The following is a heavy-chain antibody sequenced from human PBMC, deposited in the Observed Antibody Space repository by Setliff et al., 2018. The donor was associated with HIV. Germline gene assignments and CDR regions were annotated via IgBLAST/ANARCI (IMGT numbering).Heavy chain of an antibody. J-gene: IGHJ5*02. CDR3: ARRAVQDGSITSSNWFDP. V-gene: IGHV4-4*09. CDR1: GDSISTSS. CDR2: IYTSGST. Sequence: SETLSLTCTVSGDSISTSSWNWIRQPPGKGLEWVGYIYTSGSTNYNPSLKSRVTISADSSKHQFSLNLNSVTAADTAVYYCARRAVQDGSITSSNWFDPWGQGILVTVSS. D-gene: IGHD2-2*01.